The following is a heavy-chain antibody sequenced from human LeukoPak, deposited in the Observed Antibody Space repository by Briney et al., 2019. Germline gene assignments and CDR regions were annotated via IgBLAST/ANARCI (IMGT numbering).Heavy chain of an antibody. J-gene: IGHJ4*02. CDR3: ARGAYGDK. D-gene: IGHD4-17*01. Sequence: ASVTVSCAASGYTLTRYGINWMRQAPGQGLEWMGWISTQSGNTNYAQKVQGRLTLTTDRSTNTAYMELRSLRSDDTAVYYCARGAYGDKWGQGTMVTVSS. V-gene: IGHV1-18*01. CDR1: GYTLTRYG. CDR2: ISTQSGNT.